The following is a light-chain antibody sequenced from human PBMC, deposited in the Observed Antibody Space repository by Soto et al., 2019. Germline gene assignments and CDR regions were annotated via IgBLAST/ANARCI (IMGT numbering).Light chain of an antibody. Sequence: QAVVTQEPSLTVSPGETVTLTRGSSTGAVTSGHYPYWFQQKPGQAPRTLIYDTKNKHSWTPARFSGSLLGGKAALTLSGAQPEDEAEYYCLLSYSGPRVFGGGTQLTV. J-gene: IGLJ3*02. CDR2: DTK. CDR1: TGAVTSGHY. V-gene: IGLV7-46*01. CDR3: LLSYSGPRV.